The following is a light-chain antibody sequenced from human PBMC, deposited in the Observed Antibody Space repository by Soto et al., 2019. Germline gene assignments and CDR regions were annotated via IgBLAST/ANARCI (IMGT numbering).Light chain of an antibody. CDR2: ATS. Sequence: EIVLTQSPGTLSLSPGERVTLSCRASQSIARSYLVWYQQRPGQAPRLLIYATSSRATGIPDRFSGSGSGTDFTLTISRLEPEDFAVYYCQQYGGSLKWAFGQGTKVEIK. CDR3: QQYGGSLKWA. CDR1: QSIARSY. V-gene: IGKV3-20*01. J-gene: IGKJ1*01.